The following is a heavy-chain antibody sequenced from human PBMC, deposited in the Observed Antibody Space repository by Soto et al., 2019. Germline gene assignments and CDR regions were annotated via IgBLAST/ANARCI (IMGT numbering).Heavy chain of an antibody. Sequence: QVQLQQWGAGLLKPSETLSLTCAVYGGSFSGYYWSWIRQPPGKGLEWIGEINHSGSTNYNPSLKSRVTISVDTSKNQFSLKLGSVTAADTAVYDCARGYGRNFDYWGQGTLVTVSS. J-gene: IGHJ4*02. CDR1: GGSFSGYY. V-gene: IGHV4-34*01. CDR2: INHSGST. D-gene: IGHD3-10*01. CDR3: ARGYGRNFDY.